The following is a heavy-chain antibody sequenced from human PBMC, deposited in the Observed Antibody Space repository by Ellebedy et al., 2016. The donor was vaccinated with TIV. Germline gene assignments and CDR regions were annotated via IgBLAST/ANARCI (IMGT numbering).Heavy chain of an antibody. J-gene: IGHJ4*02. V-gene: IGHV1-3*01. CDR3: ARDGAVTTVFDN. D-gene: IGHD4-17*01. CDR1: GYTFTSYA. Sequence: ASVKVSCKASGYTFTSYAMHWVRQAPGQRLEWMGWINAGNGNTKYSQKFQGRVTITRDTSASTAYMELSSLRSDDTAVYYCARDGAVTTVFDNWGQGTLVTVSS. CDR2: INAGNGNT.